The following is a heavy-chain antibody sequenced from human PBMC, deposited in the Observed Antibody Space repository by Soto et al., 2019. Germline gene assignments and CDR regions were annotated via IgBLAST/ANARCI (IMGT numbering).Heavy chain of an antibody. CDR2: VSGGGEAT. J-gene: IGHJ5*02. D-gene: IGHD1-7*01. CDR3: ARRRGGYAWNSQILDL. V-gene: IGHV3-23*01. CDR1: GFIFSSFV. Sequence: PGGSLRLSCAASGFIFSSFVVSWVRQAPGKGLEWVSTVSGGGEATWYADSVKGRFTISRDNSQNTLYLQMNSLRVEDAAIYYCARRRGGYAWNSQILDLWGQGILVTVSS.